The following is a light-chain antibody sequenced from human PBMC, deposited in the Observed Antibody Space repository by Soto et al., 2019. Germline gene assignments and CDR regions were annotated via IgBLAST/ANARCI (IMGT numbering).Light chain of an antibody. Sequence: DIQMTQSPSSLSASVGDRVTITCRASLGISNFVAWYQQKPGKVPELLISATSTMQSGVQSRFSGSGSETDFYLTIISLQPEDVATYYGKKCNSAPFTFCSGTKVDIK. J-gene: IGKJ3*01. CDR3: KKCNSAPFT. CDR1: LGISNF. CDR2: ATS. V-gene: IGKV1-27*01.